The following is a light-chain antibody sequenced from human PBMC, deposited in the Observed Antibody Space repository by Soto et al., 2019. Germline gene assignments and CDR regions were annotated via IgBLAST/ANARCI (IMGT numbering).Light chain of an antibody. J-gene: IGKJ5*01. CDR1: LGISNF. CDR2: GAS. Sequence: IQLTQSPSSLSASFGDTVAISCRASLGISNFIAWYQLKPGKAPKLLIYGASTLQTGVPSRVSGSRSGTEFSLIISGLQPEDFATYYCQQLNRYPPITFGQGTRL. V-gene: IGKV1-9*01. CDR3: QQLNRYPPIT.